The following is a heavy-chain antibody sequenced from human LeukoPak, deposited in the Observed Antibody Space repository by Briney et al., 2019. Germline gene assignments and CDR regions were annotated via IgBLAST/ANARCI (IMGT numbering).Heavy chain of an antibody. D-gene: IGHD1-26*01. Sequence: PGGSLRLSCAASGFTFSDYYMSWIRQAPGKGLEWVSYISSSGSTIYYADSVKGRFTISRDNAKNSLYLQMNSLRAEDTAVYYCARVEWELLWAAFDYWGQGTLVTVSS. CDR2: ISSSGSTI. CDR1: GFTFSDYY. J-gene: IGHJ4*02. CDR3: ARVEWELLWAAFDY. V-gene: IGHV3-11*04.